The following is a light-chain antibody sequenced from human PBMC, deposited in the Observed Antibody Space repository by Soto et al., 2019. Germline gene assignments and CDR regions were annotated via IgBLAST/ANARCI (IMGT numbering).Light chain of an antibody. CDR3: QQYHTYRT. CDR2: DAS. CDR1: QTISSW. J-gene: IGKJ1*01. Sequence: DIQMTQSPSTLSGSVGDRVTITCRSSQTISSWLAWYQKKPGKAPKLLISDASILESGVPSRFSGSTSGTEFTLTISSLQPDDFATYYCQQYHTYRTFGQGAKVDI. V-gene: IGKV1-5*01.